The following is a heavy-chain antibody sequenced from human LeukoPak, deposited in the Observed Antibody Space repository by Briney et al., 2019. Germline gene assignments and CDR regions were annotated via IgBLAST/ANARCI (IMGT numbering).Heavy chain of an antibody. Sequence: ASVTVSCKASGYTFTSYYMHWVRQAPGQGLEWMGIINPSGGSTSYAQKFQGRVTMTRDTSTSTVYMELSSLRAEDTAVYYCTKRPFSGYFDYWGQGTLVTVSS. V-gene: IGHV1-46*01. CDR3: TKRPFSGYFDY. D-gene: IGHD1-1*01. J-gene: IGHJ4*02. CDR2: INPSGGST. CDR1: GYTFTSYY.